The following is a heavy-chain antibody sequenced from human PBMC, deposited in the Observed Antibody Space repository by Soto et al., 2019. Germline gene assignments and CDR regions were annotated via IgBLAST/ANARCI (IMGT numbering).Heavy chain of an antibody. V-gene: IGHV3-23*01. J-gene: IGHJ4*02. CDR3: AHSASGWYTFDH. Sequence: GSLRLSCAASGFTFSSYAMSWVRQAPGKGLEWVSTISGSGGSTYYADSVRGRFSISRDNSKNTLYLQVNSLRAEDTAVYSCAHSASGWYTFDHWGQGTLVTVSS. CDR2: ISGSGGST. D-gene: IGHD6-19*01. CDR1: GFTFSSYA.